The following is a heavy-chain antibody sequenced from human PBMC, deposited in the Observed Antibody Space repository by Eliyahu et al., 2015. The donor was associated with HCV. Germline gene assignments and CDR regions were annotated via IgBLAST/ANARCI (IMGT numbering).Heavy chain of an antibody. CDR3: ARWAGESSGWYGSLDY. CDR2: IIPIVGTA. J-gene: IGHJ4*02. CDR1: GGTFSSXA. D-gene: IGHD6-19*01. Sequence: QVQLVQSGAEVXNPGSSVKVSCKASGGTFSSXAFSWVRQAPGQGXEWMGGIIPIVGTAKYAQKFQGRVTITADKSTTTTYMELKSLRFEDTAVYYCARWAGESSGWYGSLDYWGQGTLVTVSS. V-gene: IGHV1-69*06.